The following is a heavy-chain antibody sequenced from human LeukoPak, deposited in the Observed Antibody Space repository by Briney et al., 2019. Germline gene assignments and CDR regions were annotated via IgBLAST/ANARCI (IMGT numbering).Heavy chain of an antibody. J-gene: IGHJ5*02. CDR1: GYTFTSYA. D-gene: IGHD6-6*01. CDR3: AREIAARLPSHNWFDP. Sequence: GASVKVSCKASGYTFTSYAINWVRQAPGQGLEWMGWINTNTGNPTYAQGFTGRFVFSLDTSVSTAYLQISSLKAEDTAVYYCAREIAARLPSHNWFDPWGQGTLVTVSS. V-gene: IGHV7-4-1*02. CDR2: INTNTGNP.